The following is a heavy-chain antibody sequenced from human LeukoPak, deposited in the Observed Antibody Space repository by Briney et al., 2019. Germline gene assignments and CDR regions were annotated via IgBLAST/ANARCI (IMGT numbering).Heavy chain of an antibody. CDR3: ARDRGSYVAFDI. J-gene: IGHJ3*02. V-gene: IGHV4-59*01. CDR2: IYYSGST. D-gene: IGHD1-26*01. Sequence: PETLSLTCTVSGGSISSYYWSWIRQPPGKGLEWIGYIYYSGSTNYNPSLKSRVTISVDTSKNQFSLKLSSVTAADTAVYYCARDRGSYVAFDIWGQGTMVTVSS. CDR1: GGSISSYY.